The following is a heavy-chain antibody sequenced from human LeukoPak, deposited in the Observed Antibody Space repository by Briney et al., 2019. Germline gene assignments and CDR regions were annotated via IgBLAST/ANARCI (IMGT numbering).Heavy chain of an antibody. CDR1: GGSFSGYY. Sequence: SETLSLTCAVYGGSFSGYYWSWIRQPPGKGLEWIGEINHSGSTNYNPSLKSRDTISVDTSKNQFSLKLSSVTAADAAVYYCARVMKRGIVVVPAARLNWFDPWGQGTLVTVSS. D-gene: IGHD2-2*01. CDR2: INHSGST. J-gene: IGHJ5*02. CDR3: ARVMKRGIVVVPAARLNWFDP. V-gene: IGHV4-34*01.